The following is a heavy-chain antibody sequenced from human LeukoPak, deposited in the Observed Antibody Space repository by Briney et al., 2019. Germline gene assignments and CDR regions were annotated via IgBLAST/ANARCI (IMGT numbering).Heavy chain of an antibody. V-gene: IGHV1-18*01. CDR3: ARGYCSGGSCYSFDY. J-gene: IGHJ4*02. D-gene: IGHD2-15*01. CDR2: ISAYNGNT. Sequence: ASVKVSCKASGYTFTSYGISWVRQAPGQGLEWMGWISAYNGNTNSAQNFQGRVTITADESTSTAYMELSSLRSEDTAVYYCARGYCSGGSCYSFDYWGQGTLVTVSS. CDR1: GYTFTSYG.